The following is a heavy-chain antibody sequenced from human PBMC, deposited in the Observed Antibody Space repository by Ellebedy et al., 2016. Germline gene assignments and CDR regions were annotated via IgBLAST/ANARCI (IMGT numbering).Heavy chain of an antibody. CDR2: IYYSGST. J-gene: IGHJ3*02. Sequence: GSLRLSCTVSGGSISSYYWSWIRQPPGKGLEWIGYIYYSGSTNYNPSLKNRVTISVDTSKNQFSLKLSSVTAADTAVYYCARHQTYYYDSSGYQPRDAFDIWGQGTMVTVSS. CDR3: ARHQTYYYDSSGYQPRDAFDI. V-gene: IGHV4-59*08. D-gene: IGHD3-22*01. CDR1: GGSISSYY.